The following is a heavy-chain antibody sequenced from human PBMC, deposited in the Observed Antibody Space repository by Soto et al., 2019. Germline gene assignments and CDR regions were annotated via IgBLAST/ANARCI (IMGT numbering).Heavy chain of an antibody. V-gene: IGHV4-34*01. CDR3: AREWLVTPMFDP. J-gene: IGHJ5*02. CDR2: INHSGST. Sequence: SETLSLTCAVYGGSFSGYYWSWIRQPPGKGLEWIGEINHSGSTNYNPSLKSRVTISVGTSKNQFSLKLSSVTAADTAVYYCAREWLVTPMFDPWGQGTLVTVSS. CDR1: GGSFSGYY. D-gene: IGHD6-19*01.